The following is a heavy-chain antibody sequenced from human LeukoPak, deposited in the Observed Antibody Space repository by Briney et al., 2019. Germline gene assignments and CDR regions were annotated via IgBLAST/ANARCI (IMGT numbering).Heavy chain of an antibody. V-gene: IGHV4-4*07. CDR3: ARAGAARPWDYYFYMDV. CDR2: IYTSGST. Sequence: PSETLSLTCTVSGGSISSYYWSWIRQPAGKGLEWIGRIYTSGSTNYNPSLKSRVTMSVDTSKNQFSLKLSSVTAADTAVYYCARAGAARPWDYYFYMDVWAKATTVTVSS. D-gene: IGHD6-6*01. CDR1: GGSISSYY. J-gene: IGHJ6*03.